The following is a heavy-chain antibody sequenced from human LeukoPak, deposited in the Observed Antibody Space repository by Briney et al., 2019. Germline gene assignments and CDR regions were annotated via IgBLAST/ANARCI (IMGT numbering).Heavy chain of an antibody. Sequence: GGTLRLSCAASGITFSSYGMSWVRQAPGKGLEWVSSISSTGGTTYYADSVKGRFTISRDNSKNTLYLQMNSLRAEDTAVYYCAKYARKLDYWGQGTLVTVSS. CDR2: ISSTGGTT. CDR3: AKYARKLDY. J-gene: IGHJ4*02. V-gene: IGHV3-23*01. CDR1: GITFSSYG.